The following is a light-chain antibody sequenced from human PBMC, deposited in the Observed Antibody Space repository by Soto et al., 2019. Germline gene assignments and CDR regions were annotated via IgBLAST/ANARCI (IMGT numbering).Light chain of an antibody. Sequence: EIVLTQSPATLSLSPGGRSTRSCRASQSVSSYLAWYQQKPGQAPRLLIYDASNRATGIPARFSGSGSGTDFTLTISSLEPEDFAVYYCQQRSNWPPAFGQGTRLEIK. J-gene: IGKJ5*01. V-gene: IGKV3-11*01. CDR1: QSVSSY. CDR2: DAS. CDR3: QQRSNWPPA.